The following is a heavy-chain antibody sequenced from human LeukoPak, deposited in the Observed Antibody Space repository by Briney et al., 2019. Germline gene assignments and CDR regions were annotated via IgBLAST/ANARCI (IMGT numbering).Heavy chain of an antibody. Sequence: PSETLSLTCTVSGGSISSGAYYWSWIRQPPGKGLEWIGYMYYSGSTFYNPSLESRITISVDTSKNQFSLKLSSVTAADTAVYYCARAFYDSGSYYNFDYWGQGTLVTVSS. CDR2: MYYSGST. CDR3: ARAFYDSGSYYNFDY. CDR1: GGSISSGAYY. V-gene: IGHV4-30-4*01. D-gene: IGHD3-10*01. J-gene: IGHJ4*02.